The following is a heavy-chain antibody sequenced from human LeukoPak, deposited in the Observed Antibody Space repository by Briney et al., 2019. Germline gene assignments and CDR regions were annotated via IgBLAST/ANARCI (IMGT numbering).Heavy chain of an antibody. Sequence: ASMKVSCKASGYTFTDYYMHWVRQAPGQGLEWMGWINPSSGGTNFAQEFQGRVAMTRDTSISTAYMELGSLRSDDTAVYYCARARWQLVPYFDSWGQGTLVTVSS. J-gene: IGHJ4*02. V-gene: IGHV1-2*02. CDR1: GYTFTDYY. CDR3: ARARWQLVPYFDS. D-gene: IGHD6-6*01. CDR2: INPSSGGT.